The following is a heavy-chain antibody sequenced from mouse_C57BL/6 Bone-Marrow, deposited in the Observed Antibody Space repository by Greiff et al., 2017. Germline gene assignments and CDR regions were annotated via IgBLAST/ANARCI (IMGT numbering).Heavy chain of an antibody. V-gene: IGHV5-17*01. Sequence: EVQGVESGGGLVKPGGSLKLSCAASGFTFSDYGMHWVRQAPEKGLEWVAYISSGSSTIYYADTVKGHFTISRDNATNTLFLQMTSLRSEDAAMYYCAKLLAYWGQGTLVTVSA. CDR2: ISSGSSTI. J-gene: IGHJ3*01. CDR1: GFTFSDYG. CDR3: AKLLAY.